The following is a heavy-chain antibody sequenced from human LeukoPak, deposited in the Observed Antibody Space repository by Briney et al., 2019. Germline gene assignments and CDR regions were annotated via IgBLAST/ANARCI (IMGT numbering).Heavy chain of an antibody. CDR3: TRGSIAYYYMDV. CDR2: IYYSGST. CDR1: AGSISSSY. Sequence: SHTLSPTCTVSAGSISSSYWSSIRHPPGEGLEWIGNIYYSGSTNYRPSLERRVTISVDTSKNQFSLKLGSVTAADTAVYYCTRGSIAYYYMDVWGKGTTVTISS. V-gene: IGHV4-59*07. J-gene: IGHJ6*03. D-gene: IGHD3-22*01.